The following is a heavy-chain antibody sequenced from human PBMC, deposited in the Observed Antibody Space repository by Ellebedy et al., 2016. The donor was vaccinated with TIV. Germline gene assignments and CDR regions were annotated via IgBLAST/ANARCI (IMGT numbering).Heavy chain of an antibody. CDR3: SRGWSTPDS. Sequence: GESLKISCVASGFTFSNYNMNWLRQSPGKGLEWVSSIISTGSDKYYAESVKGRFTISRDNAQDTLFLQMNSLRAEDTAVYFCSRGWSTPDSWGQGTLVIVSS. J-gene: IGHJ4*02. D-gene: IGHD2-15*01. V-gene: IGHV3-21*06. CDR1: GFTFSNYN. CDR2: IISTGSDK.